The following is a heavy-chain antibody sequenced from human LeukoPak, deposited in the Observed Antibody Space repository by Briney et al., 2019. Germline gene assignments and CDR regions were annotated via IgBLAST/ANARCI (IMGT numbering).Heavy chain of an antibody. D-gene: IGHD2-15*01. CDR2: INPNSGGT. V-gene: IGHV1-2*02. Sequence: ASVTVSCKASGYTFTGYYMHWVRQAPGQGLEWMGWINPNSGGTNYAQKFQGRVTMTRDTSISTAYMELSRLRSDDTAVYYCARALRPYCSGGSCYGPNWFDPWGQGTLVTVSS. J-gene: IGHJ5*02. CDR1: GYTFTGYY. CDR3: ARALRPYCSGGSCYGPNWFDP.